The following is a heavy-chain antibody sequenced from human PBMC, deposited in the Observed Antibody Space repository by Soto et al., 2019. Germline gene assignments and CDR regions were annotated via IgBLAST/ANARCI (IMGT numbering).Heavy chain of an antibody. Sequence: QITLNESGPTQVKPRQTLTLTCTFSGFSLTTSGVGVGWIRQSPGKAPEWLALIYWDEDKRYSTSLKSRLTITNDNSKDQVVLTMADLDPADTATYYCAHRVLRTVFGLVTTTAIYFDFCGQGTPVAVAS. J-gene: IGHJ4*02. D-gene: IGHD3-3*01. CDR2: IYWDEDK. V-gene: IGHV2-5*02. CDR3: AHRVLRTVFGLVTTTAIYFDF. CDR1: GFSLTTSGVG.